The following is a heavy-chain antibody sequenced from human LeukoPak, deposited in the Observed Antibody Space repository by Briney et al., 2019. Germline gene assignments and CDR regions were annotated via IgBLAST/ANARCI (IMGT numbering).Heavy chain of an antibody. J-gene: IGHJ4*02. D-gene: IGHD4-17*01. Sequence: PGGSLRLSCAASGFTFSSYGMHWVRQAPGKWLEWVAFIRYDGSNKYYADSVKGRFTISRDNSKNTLYLQMNSLRAEDTAVYYCANLGATLTTEGDYWGQGTLVTVSS. CDR3: ANLGATLTTEGDY. V-gene: IGHV3-30*02. CDR2: IRYDGSNK. CDR1: GFTFSSYG.